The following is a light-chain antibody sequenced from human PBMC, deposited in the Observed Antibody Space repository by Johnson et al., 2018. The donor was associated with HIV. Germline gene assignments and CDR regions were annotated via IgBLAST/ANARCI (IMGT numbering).Light chain of an antibody. Sequence: QSVLTQPPSVSAAPGQKVTISCSGSSSNIGNNYVSWYQQLPGTAPKLLIYENNKRPSGIPDRFSGSKSGTSATLGITGLQTGDEADYYCGTWDSSLRGVFVTGTKVTVL. V-gene: IGLV1-51*02. CDR2: ENN. CDR3: GTWDSSLRGV. J-gene: IGLJ1*01. CDR1: SSNIGNNY.